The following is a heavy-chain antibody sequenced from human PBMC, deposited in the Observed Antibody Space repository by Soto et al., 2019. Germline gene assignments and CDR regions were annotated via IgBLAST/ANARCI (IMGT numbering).Heavy chain of an antibody. CDR1: GFTFISYG. Sequence: QVQLVESGGGVVQPGRSLRLSCAASGFTFISYGMHWVRQAPGKGLEWVAVISLDGSNKYYVDSVKGRFTISRDNSKNTLYLQRDSLRVEDTAVYYCAKERSGSYPIDYWGQGTLVTVSS. CDR2: ISLDGSNK. J-gene: IGHJ4*02. V-gene: IGHV3-30*18. CDR3: AKERSGSYPIDY. D-gene: IGHD3-10*01.